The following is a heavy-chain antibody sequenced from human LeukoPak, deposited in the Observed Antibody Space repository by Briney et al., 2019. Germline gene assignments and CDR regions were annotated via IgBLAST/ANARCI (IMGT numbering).Heavy chain of an antibody. Sequence: GGSLRLSCAASGFTFSDYWMSWVRQAPGKGLEWVANIKQDGSEKNYVDSVKGRFTISRDNAKNSLYLQMNSLRAEDTALYYCAKERNWYFDLWGRGTLVTVSS. CDR3: AKERNWYFDL. CDR2: IKQDGSEK. J-gene: IGHJ2*01. CDR1: GFTFSDYW. V-gene: IGHV3-7*03.